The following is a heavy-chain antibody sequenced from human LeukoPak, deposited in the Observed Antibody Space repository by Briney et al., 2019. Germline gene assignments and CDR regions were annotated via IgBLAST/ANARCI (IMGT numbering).Heavy chain of an antibody. D-gene: IGHD6-19*01. CDR3: AREIGSLIAVAGRGAFDT. V-gene: IGHV4-39*02. CDR1: GGSISSSSYY. CDR2: IYYSGST. Sequence: PSETLSLTCTVSGGSISSSSYYWGWIRQPPGKGLEWIGSIYYSGSTYYNPSLKSRVTISVDTSKNQFSLKLSSVTAADTAVYYCAREIGSLIAVAGRGAFDTWAQGTMVTVSS. J-gene: IGHJ3*02.